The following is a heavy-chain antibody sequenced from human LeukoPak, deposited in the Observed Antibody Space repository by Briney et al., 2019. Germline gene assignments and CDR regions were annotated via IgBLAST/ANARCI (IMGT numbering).Heavy chain of an antibody. Sequence: GGSLRLSCAASGFTFSNYAMSWVRQAPGKGLEWVSAISGSGDSTYYVDSVKGRFTISRDNSKSTLYLQMNSLRAEDTALYYCALYCSGGGCYSIGGAFDIWGQGTMVTVSP. J-gene: IGHJ3*02. D-gene: IGHD2-15*01. V-gene: IGHV3-23*01. CDR2: ISGSGDST. CDR3: ALYCSGGGCYSIGGAFDI. CDR1: GFTFSNYA.